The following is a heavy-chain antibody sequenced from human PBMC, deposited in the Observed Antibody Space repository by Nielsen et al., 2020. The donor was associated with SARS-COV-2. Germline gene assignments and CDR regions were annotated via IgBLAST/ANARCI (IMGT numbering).Heavy chain of an antibody. CDR3: ATAGSGSYFGWFDP. CDR1: GFTFSSYA. Sequence: GESLKISCAASGFTFSSYAMHWVRQAPGKGLEWVAVISYDGSNKYYADSVKGRFTISRDNSKNTLYLQMNSLRAEDTAVYYCATAGSGSYFGWFDPWGQGTLVTVSS. D-gene: IGHD3-10*01. V-gene: IGHV3-30-3*01. J-gene: IGHJ5*02. CDR2: ISYDGSNK.